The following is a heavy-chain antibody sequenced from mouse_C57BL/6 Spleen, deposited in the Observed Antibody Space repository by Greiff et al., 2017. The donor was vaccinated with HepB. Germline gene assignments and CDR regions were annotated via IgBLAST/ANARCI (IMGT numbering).Heavy chain of an antibody. D-gene: IGHD2-1*01. CDR1: GYTFTDYY. V-gene: IGHV1-26*01. Sequence: EVQLQQSGPELVKPGASVKISCKASGYTFTDYYMNWVKQSHGKSLEWIGDINPNNGGTSYNQKFKGKATLTVDKSSSTAYMELRSLTSEDSAVYYCARRTNLLEGFDYWGQGTTLTVSS. CDR3: ARRTNLLEGFDY. CDR2: INPNNGGT. J-gene: IGHJ2*01.